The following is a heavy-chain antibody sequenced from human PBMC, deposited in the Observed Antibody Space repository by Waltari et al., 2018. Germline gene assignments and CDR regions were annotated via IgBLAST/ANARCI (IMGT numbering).Heavy chain of an antibody. D-gene: IGHD1-26*01. CDR2: IYHSGRT. CDR3: TREEGGATDY. CDR1: GYSISSGYY. V-gene: IGHV4-38-2*02. Sequence: QVQLQESGPGLVKPSETLSLTCAFSGYSISSGYYWGWIRQPPGKGLEWIGTIYHSGRTFYNPSLKSRVTLSVDTSKNQFSLKLSSVTAADTAVYYCTREEGGATDYWGQGTLVTVSS. J-gene: IGHJ4*02.